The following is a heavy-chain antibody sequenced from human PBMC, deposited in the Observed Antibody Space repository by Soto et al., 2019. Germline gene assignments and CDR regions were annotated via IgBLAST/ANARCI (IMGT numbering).Heavy chain of an antibody. J-gene: IGHJ5*02. Sequence: PGGSLRLSCTASGFTFGDYTMSWFRQAPGKGLQWVGFVRSRAYGGTTEYAASVKGRFTISRDDSKSVAYLQMNSLKTEDTAVYYCTRGAGYCSSTSCWTWFAPWGQGTLVTVSS. CDR2: VRSRAYGGTT. D-gene: IGHD2-2*01. CDR3: TRGAGYCSSTSCWTWFAP. CDR1: GFTFGDYT. V-gene: IGHV3-49*03.